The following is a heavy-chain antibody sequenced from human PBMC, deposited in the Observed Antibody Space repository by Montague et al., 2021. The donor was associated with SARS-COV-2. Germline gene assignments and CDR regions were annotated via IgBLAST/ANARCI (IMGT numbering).Heavy chain of an antibody. J-gene: IGHJ6*02. V-gene: IGHV3-48*03. CDR3: ARDRDWDDWCGMDV. CDR2: ISSSGGGSTX. D-gene: IGHD2-21*01. CDR1: GFIFSSYE. Sequence: SLRLSCAASGFIFSSYEMNWVRQAPGKVLEWISYISSSGGGSTXXXTXXXKGRFTISRDNAKNSLYLQMSRLRVEDTAIYYCARDRDWDDWCGMDVWGQGTTVTVSS.